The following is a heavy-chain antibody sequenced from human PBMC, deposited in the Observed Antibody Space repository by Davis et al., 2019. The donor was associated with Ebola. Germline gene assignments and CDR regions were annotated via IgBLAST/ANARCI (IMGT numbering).Heavy chain of an antibody. CDR1: GYTFPTYG. CDR3: ARDFTERDALYFNAMDV. V-gene: IGHV1-18*01. Sequence: ASVTVSCKASGYTFPTYGINWVRQAPAHGLQWMGWISTYHGHTNCAQNLHGRLTITTDTSTSTAYMELRSLTSHDTAVYYCARDFTERDALYFNAMDVWGQGTTVTVSS. CDR2: ISTYHGHT. D-gene: IGHD5-24*01. J-gene: IGHJ6*02.